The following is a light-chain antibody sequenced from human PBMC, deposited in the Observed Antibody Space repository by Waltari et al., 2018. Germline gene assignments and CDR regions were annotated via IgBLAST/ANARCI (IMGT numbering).Light chain of an antibody. V-gene: IGKV3-20*01. CDR3: QQYGTSPRT. J-gene: IGKJ1*01. Sequence: EIVLTQSPGTLSLSPGERATLSCRASQSVSSSYLAWYQHKPGQAPRLLIYGASSRATGIPDRFSGSWSGTDFTLTISRLEPEDFAVYYCQQYGTSPRTFGQGTKVEIK. CDR2: GAS. CDR1: QSVSSSY.